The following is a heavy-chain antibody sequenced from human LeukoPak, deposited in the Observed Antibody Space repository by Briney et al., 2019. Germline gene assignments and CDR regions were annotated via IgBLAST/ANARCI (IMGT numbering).Heavy chain of an antibody. J-gene: IGHJ4*02. CDR1: GGSISSYY. D-gene: IGHD6-13*01. CDR2: IYYSGSN. Sequence: PSETLSLTCTVSGGSISSYYWSWIRQPPGKGLEWIGYIYYSGSNNYNPSLKSRVTISVDTSKNQFSLKLSSVTAADTAVYYCARQLGAAAKVFDYWGQGTLVTVSS. V-gene: IGHV4-59*08. CDR3: ARQLGAAAKVFDY.